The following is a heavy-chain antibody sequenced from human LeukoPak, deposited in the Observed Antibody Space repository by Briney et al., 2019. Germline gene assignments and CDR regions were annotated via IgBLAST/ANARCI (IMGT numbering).Heavy chain of an antibody. CDR1: GFTFSSYE. CDR3: VRDLRYGSQLWFWGYFDY. CDR2: ISSSGSTI. Sequence: PGGSLRLSCAASGFTFSSYEMHWVRQAPGKGLEWVSYISSSGSTIYYADPVKGRFTISRDNAKNSLYLQMNSLRAEDTAVYYCVRDLRYGSQLWFWGYFDYWGQGTLVTVSS. D-gene: IGHD5-18*01. J-gene: IGHJ4*02. V-gene: IGHV3-48*03.